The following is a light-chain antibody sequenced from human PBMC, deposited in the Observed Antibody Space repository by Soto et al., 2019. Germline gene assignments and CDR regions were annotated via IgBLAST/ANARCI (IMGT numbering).Light chain of an antibody. V-gene: IGLV2-14*01. CDR3: GSYTSSSTLV. CDR2: EVS. CDR1: SSDIGGYNY. J-gene: IGLJ1*01. Sequence: QSVLTQPASVSGSPGQSITISCTGTSSDIGGYNYVSWYQQHPGEAPELMIYEVSNRPSGVSLRFSGSKSGNTASLTISGLQAEDEADYYCGSYTSSSTLVFGTGTKVTVL.